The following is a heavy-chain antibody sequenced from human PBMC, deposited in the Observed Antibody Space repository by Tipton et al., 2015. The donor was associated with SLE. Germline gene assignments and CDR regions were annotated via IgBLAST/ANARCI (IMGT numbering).Heavy chain of an antibody. CDR3: ARHWGRGDALDI. V-gene: IGHV4-39*01. Sequence: GLVKPSETLSLTCAVYGGSISSSSSYYWAWIRQPPGKGLEWIGSIYYSGSTFYTPSLKSRVTISVDTSKNQFSLHLSSVTAADTAVYYCARHWGRGDALDIWGQGTMVTVSS. CDR2: IYYSGST. J-gene: IGHJ3*02. CDR1: GGSISSSSSYY. D-gene: IGHD3-16*01.